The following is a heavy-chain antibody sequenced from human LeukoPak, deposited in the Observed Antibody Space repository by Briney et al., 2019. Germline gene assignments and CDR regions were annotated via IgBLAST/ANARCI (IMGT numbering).Heavy chain of an antibody. D-gene: IGHD4-17*01. Sequence: SETLSLTCTVSGGSISSSSYYWGWIRQPPGKGLEWIGSIYYSGSTYYNPSLKSRVTISVDTSKNQFSLKLSSVTAADTAVYYCARVTVNLYYYYYMDVWGKGTTVTVSS. J-gene: IGHJ6*03. CDR3: ARVTVNLYYYYYMDV. V-gene: IGHV4-39*07. CDR2: IYYSGST. CDR1: GGSISSSSYY.